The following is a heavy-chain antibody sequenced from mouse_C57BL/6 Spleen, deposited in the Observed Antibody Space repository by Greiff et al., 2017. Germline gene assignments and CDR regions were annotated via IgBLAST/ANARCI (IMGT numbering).Heavy chain of an antibody. Sequence: QVQLQQSGAELVRPGASVTLSCKASGYTFTDYEMHWVQQTPVHGLEWIGAIDPEPGGTAYNQKFKGKAILTADKSSSTAYMELRSLTSEDSAVYYCTSYSRSGYAMDYWGQGTSVTGSS. J-gene: IGHJ4*01. D-gene: IGHD1-1*01. CDR2: IDPEPGGT. CDR1: GYTFTDYE. V-gene: IGHV1-15*01. CDR3: TSYSRSGYAMDY.